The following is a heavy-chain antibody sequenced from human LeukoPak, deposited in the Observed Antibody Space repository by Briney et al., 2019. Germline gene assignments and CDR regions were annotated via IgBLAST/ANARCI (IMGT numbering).Heavy chain of an antibody. V-gene: IGHV1-69*04. CDR3: ARGPRVGMITFGGVTNIDY. J-gene: IGHJ4*02. CDR1: GGTFSSYA. CDR2: IIPILGIA. D-gene: IGHD3-16*01. Sequence: SVKVSCKASGGTFSSYAISWVRQAPGQGLEWMGRIIPILGIANYAQKFQGRATITADKSTSTAYMELSSLRSEDTAVYYCARGPRVGMITFGGVTNIDYWGQGTLVTVSS.